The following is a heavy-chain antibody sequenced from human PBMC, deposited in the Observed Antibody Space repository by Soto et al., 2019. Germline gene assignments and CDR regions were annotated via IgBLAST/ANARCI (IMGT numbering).Heavy chain of an antibody. J-gene: IGHJ6*02. CDR1: GYAFPHYV. D-gene: IGHD2-2*02. V-gene: IGHV1-18*01. Sequence: ASVKVSCKTSGYAFPHYVINWVRQAPGHGLEWMGFSTHAGNTNYAQNFQGRVVLTTDTSTSTAYMEVTSLRSDDTAVYYCARSLTEGYCTITGCYTRPLYGMDVWGQGTTVTVSS. CDR2: STHAGNT. CDR3: ARSLTEGYCTITGCYTRPLYGMDV.